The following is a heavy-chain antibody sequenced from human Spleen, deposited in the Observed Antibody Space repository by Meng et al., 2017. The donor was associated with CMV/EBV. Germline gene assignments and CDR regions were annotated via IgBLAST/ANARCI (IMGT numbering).Heavy chain of an antibody. J-gene: IGHJ3*02. CDR1: GFTFSDYY. D-gene: IGHD2-2*01. CDR2: ISGSGSAI. V-gene: IGHV3-11*04. Sequence: GGSLRLSCAASGFTFSDYYMSWLRQAPGKGLEWLSFISGSGSAIYYADSVKGRFTISRDNAKNSLYLQMNSLRAEDTAIYYCARDAIVVVPAAMTDAFDIWGQGTMVTVSS. CDR3: ARDAIVVVPAAMTDAFDI.